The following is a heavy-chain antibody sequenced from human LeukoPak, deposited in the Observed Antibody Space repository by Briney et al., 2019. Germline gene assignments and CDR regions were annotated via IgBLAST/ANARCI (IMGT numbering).Heavy chain of an antibody. J-gene: IGHJ4*02. D-gene: IGHD3-10*01. CDR1: GYTLTELS. CDR3: ATATQAIYGSGSPFDY. V-gene: IGHV1-24*01. Sequence: GASVNVSCKVSGYTLTELSMHWVRQAPGKGLEWMGGFDPEGGETIYAQKFQGRVTMTEDTSTDTAYMELSSLRSEDTAVYYCATATQAIYGSGSPFDYWGQGTLVTVSS. CDR2: FDPEGGET.